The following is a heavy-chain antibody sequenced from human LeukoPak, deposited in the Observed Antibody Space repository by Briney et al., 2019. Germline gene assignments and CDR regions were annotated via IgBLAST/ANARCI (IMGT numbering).Heavy chain of an antibody. CDR2: ISASNGNT. Sequence: ASVRASCRASGSTFPTFVISWVRQAPDQGLEWLGWISASNGNTNYAQKFRDRVTMSTDTSTGTAYLDVRSLTSDDTAVYYCARDHSNWNYAPDFWGQGTLVIVSS. D-gene: IGHD1-7*01. CDR3: ARDHSNWNYAPDF. V-gene: IGHV1-18*01. J-gene: IGHJ4*02. CDR1: GSTFPTFV.